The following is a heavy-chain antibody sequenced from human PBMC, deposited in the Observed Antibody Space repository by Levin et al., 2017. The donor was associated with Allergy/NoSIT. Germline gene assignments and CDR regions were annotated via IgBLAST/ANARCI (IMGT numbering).Heavy chain of an antibody. Sequence: GGSLRLSCAASGFTFSSYSMNWVRQAPGKGLEWVSSISSSGSYIYYADSVKGRFTISRDNAKNSLYLQMNSLRAEDTAVYYCARVNYYDSSGYYGEYYFDYWGQGTLVTVSS. J-gene: IGHJ4*02. D-gene: IGHD3-22*01. CDR3: ARVNYYDSSGYYGEYYFDY. CDR2: ISSSGSYI. CDR1: GFTFSSYS. V-gene: IGHV3-21*01.